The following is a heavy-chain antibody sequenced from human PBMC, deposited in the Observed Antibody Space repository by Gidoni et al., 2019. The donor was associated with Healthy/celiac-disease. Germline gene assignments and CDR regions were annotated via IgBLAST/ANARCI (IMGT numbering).Heavy chain of an antibody. CDR1: GGAVSRGSYY. J-gene: IGHJ6*02. V-gene: IGHV4-61*01. D-gene: IGHD3-9*01. CDR3: ARDSLDIPGRYGMDV. Sequence: QVQLQESGPGLVKPSETLSLTCTVSGGAVSRGSYYWSWIRQPPGKGLEWIGYLYYRGSTNYTPSLKSRVTISVDTSKNQFSLKLSSVTAADTAVYYCARDSLDIPGRYGMDVWGQGTTVTVSS. CDR2: LYYRGST.